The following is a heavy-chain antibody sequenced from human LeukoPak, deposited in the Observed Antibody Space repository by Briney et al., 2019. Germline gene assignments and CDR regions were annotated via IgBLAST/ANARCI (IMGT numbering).Heavy chain of an antibody. Sequence: SETLSLTCTVSGGFISSYYWSWIRQPPGKGLEWIGYIYYSGSTNYNPSLKSRVTISVDTSKNQFSLKLSSVTAADTAVYYCARRSRATELFDYWGQGTLVTVSS. V-gene: IGHV4-59*01. D-gene: IGHD1-26*01. CDR2: IYYSGST. J-gene: IGHJ4*02. CDR3: ARRSRATELFDY. CDR1: GGFISSYY.